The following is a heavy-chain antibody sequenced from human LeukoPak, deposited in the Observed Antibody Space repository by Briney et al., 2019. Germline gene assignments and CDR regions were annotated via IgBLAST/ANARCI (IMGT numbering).Heavy chain of an antibody. CDR3: ARDSSRCSSTSCYWSYYYYMDV. CDR1: GFTFSSYS. CDR2: ISSSSDTI. D-gene: IGHD2-2*01. J-gene: IGHJ6*03. V-gene: IGHV3-48*04. Sequence: GGSLRLSCAVSGFTFSSYSMNWVRQAPGKGLEWISYISSSSDTIYYADSVKGRFTISRDSAKNSLYLQMNSLRAEDTAVYYCARDSSRCSSTSCYWSYYYYMDVWGRGTTVTVSS.